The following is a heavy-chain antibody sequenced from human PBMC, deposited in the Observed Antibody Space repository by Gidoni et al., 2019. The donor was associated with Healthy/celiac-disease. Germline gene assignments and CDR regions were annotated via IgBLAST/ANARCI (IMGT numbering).Heavy chain of an antibody. CDR3: ARAPTPGDFWSGYAFDI. J-gene: IGHJ3*02. V-gene: IGHV3-30-3*01. CDR1: GFTFSIYS. CDR2: ISYDGSNK. D-gene: IGHD3-3*01. Sequence: QVQLVESGGGVVQPGRSLRLSCAASGFTFSIYSMHWVRQAPGKGLEWVAVISYDGSNKYYADSVKGRFTISRDNSKNTLYLQMNSLRAEDTAVYYCARAPTPGDFWSGYAFDIWGQGTMVTVSS.